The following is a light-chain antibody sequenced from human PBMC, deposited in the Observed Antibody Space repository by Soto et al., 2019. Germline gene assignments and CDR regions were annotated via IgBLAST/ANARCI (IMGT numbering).Light chain of an antibody. CDR1: QSVTSSY. Sequence: EIVLTQSPGTLSLSPGERATLSCRASQSVTSSYLAWYQQKPGQAPRLLIYGASNRATGIPDRFSGSGSGTDFTRTISRLEPEDFAVFYCQLYGNSRFTCGPGTKVDIK. J-gene: IGKJ3*01. V-gene: IGKV3-20*01. CDR2: GAS. CDR3: QLYGNSRFT.